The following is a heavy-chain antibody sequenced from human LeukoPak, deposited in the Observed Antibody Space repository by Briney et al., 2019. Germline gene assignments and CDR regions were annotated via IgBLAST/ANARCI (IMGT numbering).Heavy chain of an antibody. CDR1: GFTFSSYE. Sequence: GGSLRLSCAASGFTFSSYEMNWVRQAPGKGLEWVSYISSSGSTIYYADSVKGRFTISGDNAKNSLYLQMNSLRAEDTAVYYCARGYCSSTSCFGFFRYWGQGTLVAVSS. CDR2: ISSSGSTI. D-gene: IGHD2-2*01. V-gene: IGHV3-48*03. J-gene: IGHJ4*02. CDR3: ARGYCSSTSCFGFFRY.